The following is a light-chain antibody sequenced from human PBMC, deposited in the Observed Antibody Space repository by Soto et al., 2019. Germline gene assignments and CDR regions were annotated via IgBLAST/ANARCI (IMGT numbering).Light chain of an antibody. CDR3: GSYARSNTWV. Sequence: QSVLTQPPSASGSPGQSVTISCTGTSGDVGGYNYVSWYQHHPGKAPKLMIYEVIRRPSGVPGRFSGSKSGNTASLTVSGLQAEDEADYYCGSYARSNTWVFGGGTKLTVL. J-gene: IGLJ3*02. CDR1: SGDVGGYNY. V-gene: IGLV2-8*01. CDR2: EVI.